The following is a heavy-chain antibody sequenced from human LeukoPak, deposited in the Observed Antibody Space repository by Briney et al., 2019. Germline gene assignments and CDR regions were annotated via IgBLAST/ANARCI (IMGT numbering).Heavy chain of an antibody. CDR2: ISSSSSYI. J-gene: IGHJ4*02. D-gene: IGHD3-10*01. V-gene: IGHV3-21*01. CDR3: ARVGITMVRGANGY. CDR1: GFTFSSYS. Sequence: GGSLRLSCAASGFTFSSYSMNWVRQAPGKGLEWVSSISSSSSYIYYADSVKGRFTISRDNAKNSLYLQMNSLRAEDTAVYYCARVGITMVRGANGYWGQGTLVTVSS.